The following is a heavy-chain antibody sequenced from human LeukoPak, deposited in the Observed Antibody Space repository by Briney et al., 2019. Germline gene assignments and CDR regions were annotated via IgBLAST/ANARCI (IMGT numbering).Heavy chain of an antibody. Sequence: GGSLRLSCVASGFIFSTYGLHWVRQSPGRGPEGVLVISYDGSKRYSAGPVKGRFAISRDDSQNTISLEMDSLRAEDTAVYYCATSSIGNYFDHWGQGTLVTVSS. J-gene: IGHJ4*02. CDR1: GFIFSTYG. CDR3: ATSSIGNYFDH. V-gene: IGHV3-30*12. D-gene: IGHD3-10*01. CDR2: ISYDGSKR.